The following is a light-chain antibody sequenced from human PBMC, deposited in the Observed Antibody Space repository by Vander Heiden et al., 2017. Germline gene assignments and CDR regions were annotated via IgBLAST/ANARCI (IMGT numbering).Light chain of an antibody. J-gene: IGKJ2*01. Sequence: TEMTQSPSSPSASVGDRVTITCRASRSIRSYFNWYQQKPGKAPKLPIYPASSLQSGVPSRFSSSRSGTDFTLTISSLQPEDVAADYCRQSYSNPPFTFGRGTKLEIK. V-gene: IGKV1-39*01. CDR2: PAS. CDR3: RQSYSNPPFT. CDR1: RSIRSY.